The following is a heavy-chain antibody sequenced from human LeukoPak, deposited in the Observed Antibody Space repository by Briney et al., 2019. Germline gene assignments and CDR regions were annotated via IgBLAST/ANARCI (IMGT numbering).Heavy chain of an antibody. CDR3: ARDKAHSYGRYFDP. D-gene: IGHD5-18*01. J-gene: IGHJ5*02. Sequence: SETLSLTCSVAGGSISTYYWNWIRQTPGKGLEWIGHISNGNIDYNPSLKSRVTISVDTSKNQFSLRLTSVTAADTGVYYCARDKAHSYGRYFDPWGQGALVIVSS. CDR1: GGSISTYY. V-gene: IGHV4-59*01. CDR2: ISNGNI.